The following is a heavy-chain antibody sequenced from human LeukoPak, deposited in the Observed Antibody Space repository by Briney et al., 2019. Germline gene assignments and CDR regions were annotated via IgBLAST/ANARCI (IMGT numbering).Heavy chain of an antibody. D-gene: IGHD3-22*01. V-gene: IGHV3-15*01. Sequence: PGGSLRLSCAASGFTFSSYWMSWVRQAPGKGLEWVGRIKSKTDGGTTDYAAPVKGRFTISRDDSKNTLYLQMNSLKTEDTAVYYCARGDSSSYSYSTRAEYFQHWGQGTLVTVSS. CDR1: GFTFSSYW. CDR2: IKSKTDGGTT. CDR3: ARGDSSSYSYSTRAEYFQH. J-gene: IGHJ1*01.